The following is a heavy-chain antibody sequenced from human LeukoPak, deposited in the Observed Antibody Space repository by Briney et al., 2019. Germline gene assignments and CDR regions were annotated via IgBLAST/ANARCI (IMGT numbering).Heavy chain of an antibody. V-gene: IGHV1-58*01. D-gene: IGHD2-8*02. J-gene: IGHJ3*02. CDR2: IVVGSGNT. CDR1: GFTLTTSA. CDR3: AAVPNANAWYWDDAFDI. Sequence: GASVKVSCKASGFTLTTSAVQWVRQARGQRLEWIGRIVVGSGNTDHAQKFQGRLTITRDISTSTAYMGLSSLTSDDTAVYYCAAVPNANAWYWDDAFDIWGQGTMVTVSS.